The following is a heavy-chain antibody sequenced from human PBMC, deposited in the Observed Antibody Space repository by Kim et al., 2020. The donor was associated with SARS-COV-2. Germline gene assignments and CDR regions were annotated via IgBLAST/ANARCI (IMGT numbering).Heavy chain of an antibody. D-gene: IGHD6-6*01. CDR2: IYYSGST. Sequence: SETLSLTCTVSGGSISSYYWSWIRQPPGKGLEWIGYIYYSGSTNYNPSLKSRVTISVDTSKNQFSLKLSSVTAADTAVYYCARRDSSSSVGFDYWGQGTLVTVSS. CDR3: ARRDSSSSVGFDY. CDR1: GGSISSYY. J-gene: IGHJ4*02. V-gene: IGHV4-59*08.